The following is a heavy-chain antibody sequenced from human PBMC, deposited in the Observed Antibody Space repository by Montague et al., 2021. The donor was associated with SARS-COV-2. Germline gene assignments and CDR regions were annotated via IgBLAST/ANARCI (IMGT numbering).Heavy chain of an antibody. Sequence: SLRLSCAASGFSFSTFGMTWVRQAPGKGLDWVASIKPDGSDKYYVESVKGRFTISRDNARNSLYLQLNNLRAEDTAVYYCARDPNWGAHWGQGNLVTVSS. V-gene: IGHV3-7*05. D-gene: IGHD7-27*01. CDR3: ARDPNWGAH. CDR1: GFSFSTFG. CDR2: IKPDGSDK. J-gene: IGHJ4*02.